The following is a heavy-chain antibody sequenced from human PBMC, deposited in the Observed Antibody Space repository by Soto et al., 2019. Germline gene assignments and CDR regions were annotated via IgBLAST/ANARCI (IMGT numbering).Heavy chain of an antibody. D-gene: IGHD1-26*01. Sequence: SETLSLTCNVSCGSIRSNYWSWIRQPAGKALEWIGRIYTSGTTNYNPSLKSRATMVIDTSKNQFSLILSSVTAADTGVYYCAREGASGFGMDVWGQGTTVTVSS. CDR2: IYTSGTT. CDR1: CGSIRSNY. V-gene: IGHV4-4*07. CDR3: AREGASGFGMDV. J-gene: IGHJ6*02.